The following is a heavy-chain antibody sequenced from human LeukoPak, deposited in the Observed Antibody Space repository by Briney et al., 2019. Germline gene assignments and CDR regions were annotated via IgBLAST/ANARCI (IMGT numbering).Heavy chain of an antibody. CDR3: ARVLSAIALGHFFDY. J-gene: IGHJ4*02. CDR2: IKKDGSEK. CDR1: GFTFSSYW. V-gene: IGHV3-7*03. D-gene: IGHD6-19*01. Sequence: GGSLRLSCAASGFTFSSYWMSWVRQAPGKGLEWVAIIKKDGSEKYYVDSMKGRFTISRDNAKNSLFLQMNSLRAEDTAVYYCARVLSAIALGHFFDYWGQGTLVTVSS.